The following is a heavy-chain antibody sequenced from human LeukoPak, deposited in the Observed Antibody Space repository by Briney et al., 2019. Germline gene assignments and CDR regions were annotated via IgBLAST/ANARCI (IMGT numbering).Heavy chain of an antibody. CDR1: GYTFTGYY. Sequence: ASVKVSCKASGYTFTGYYMHWVRQATGQGLEWMGWMSPKSANTGLAQKFQGRVTITRDTSISTAYMELSSLRSEDTAVYYCARTPPRGLIDYWGQGTLVTVSS. J-gene: IGHJ4*02. CDR3: ARTPPRGLIDY. V-gene: IGHV1-8*03. CDR2: MSPKSANT. D-gene: IGHD3-16*01.